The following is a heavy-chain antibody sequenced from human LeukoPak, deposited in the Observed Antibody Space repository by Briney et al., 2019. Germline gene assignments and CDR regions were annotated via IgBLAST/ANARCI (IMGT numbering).Heavy chain of an antibody. CDR1: GGSISSNY. CDR3: ARGGYCSSTSCFGPSNWFDP. D-gene: IGHD2-2*01. V-gene: IGHV4-59*12. J-gene: IGHJ5*02. CDR2: KHYSGTT. Sequence: SETLSLTCTVSGGSISSNYWSWIRQPPGKGLEWIGYKHYSGTTKYNPSLKSRVTISVDRSKNQFSLKLSSVTAADTAVYYCARGGYCSSTSCFGPSNWFDPWGQGTLVTVSS.